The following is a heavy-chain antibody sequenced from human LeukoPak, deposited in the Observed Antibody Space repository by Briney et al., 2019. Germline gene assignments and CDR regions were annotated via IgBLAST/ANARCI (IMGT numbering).Heavy chain of an antibody. V-gene: IGHV3-23*01. J-gene: IGHJ4*02. D-gene: IGHD2-15*01. CDR3: AKARGEQNGGSNY. CDR1: GFTFSNYA. CDR2: ISGSGGST. Sequence: PGGSLRLSCAASGFTFSNYAMSWVRQAPGKGLEWVSTISGSGGSTYYADPVKGRFTISRDNSKTTLYLQMNSLRAEDTAVYYCAKARGEQNGGSNYWGQGTLVTVSS.